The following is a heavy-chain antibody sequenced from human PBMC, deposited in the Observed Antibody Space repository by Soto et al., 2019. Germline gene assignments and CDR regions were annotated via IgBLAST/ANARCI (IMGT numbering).Heavy chain of an antibody. D-gene: IGHD2-15*01. CDR3: AHRRVVPAKGNNWFDT. J-gene: IGHJ5*02. V-gene: IGHV2-5*02. CDR2: IYWDDDK. Sequence: QITLKESGPTLVKPTQTLTLTCTFSGFSLSTSGVGVGWIRQPPGKALEWLAFIYWDDDKRYSPSLKSRLTITKXPXKXXVVLTMTNMDPADTAPYYCAHRRVVPAKGNNWFDTWGQGTLVIVSS. CDR1: GFSLSTSGVG.